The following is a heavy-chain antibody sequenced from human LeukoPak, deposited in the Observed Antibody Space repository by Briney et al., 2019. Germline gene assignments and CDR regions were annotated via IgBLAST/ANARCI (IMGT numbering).Heavy chain of an antibody. CDR1: GFTFSSYA. J-gene: IGHJ6*02. CDR3: ARDNWNYGSSMDV. Sequence: SCAASGFTFSSYAMSWVRQAPGKGLEWIGYIYYSGSTNYNPSLKSRVTISVDTSKNQFSLKLSSVTAADTAVYYCARDNWNYGSSMDVWGQGTTVTVSS. D-gene: IGHD1-7*01. CDR2: IYYSGST. V-gene: IGHV4-59*01.